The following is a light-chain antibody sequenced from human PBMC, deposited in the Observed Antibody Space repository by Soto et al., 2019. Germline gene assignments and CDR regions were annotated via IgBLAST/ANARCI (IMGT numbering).Light chain of an antibody. J-gene: IGKJ4*01. CDR1: QSINNN. CDR3: QQYNDCPLT. CDR2: GAS. V-gene: IGKV3-15*01. Sequence: EIVMTQSPATLSVSPGERATLSCRASQSINNNLFWYQQQLGQGPRLLIYGASSRATGVQARFSGSGSGTGFTLTSSRLHSEDFAIYYCQQYNDCPLTFGRGTKVEIK.